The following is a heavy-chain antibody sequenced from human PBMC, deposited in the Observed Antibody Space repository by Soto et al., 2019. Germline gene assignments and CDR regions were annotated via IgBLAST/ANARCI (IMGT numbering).Heavy chain of an antibody. CDR1: GFTFSDHY. V-gene: IGHV3-72*01. CDR3: ARGVYSSSWFFDY. D-gene: IGHD6-13*01. Sequence: PGGSLRLSCAASGFTFSDHYMDWVRQAPGKGLEWVGRTRNKANSYTTEYAASVKGRFTISRDDSKNSLYLQMNSLKTEDTAVYYCARGVYSSSWFFDYWGQGTLVTVSS. CDR2: TRNKANSYTT. J-gene: IGHJ4*02.